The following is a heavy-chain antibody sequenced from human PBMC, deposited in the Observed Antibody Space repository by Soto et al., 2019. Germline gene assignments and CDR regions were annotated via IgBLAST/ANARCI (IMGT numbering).Heavy chain of an antibody. V-gene: IGHV4-38-2*01. Sequence: SVTHSHTCAVSDESIRDGYGWGWIKKPPGKGLEWIGSIYHSGSTYYNPSLKSRVTISVDTSKNQFSLKLSSVTAADTAVYYCARVMATIRRAFDIWGQGTMVTVSS. CDR2: IYHSGST. CDR1: DESIRDGYG. J-gene: IGHJ3*02. CDR3: ARVMATIRRAFDI.